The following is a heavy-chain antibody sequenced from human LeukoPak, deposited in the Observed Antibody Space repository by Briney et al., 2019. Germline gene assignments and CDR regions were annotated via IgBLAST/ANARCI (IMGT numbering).Heavy chain of an antibody. CDR1: GGSFSGYY. V-gene: IGHV4-34*01. CDR2: INHSGST. J-gene: IGHJ4*02. D-gene: IGHD1-26*01. Sequence: PSETLSLTCAVYGGSFSGYYRSWIRQPPGKGLEWIGEINHSGSTNYNPSLKSRVTISVDTSKNQFSLKLSSVTAADTAVYYCARGLVGPRAPFDYWGQGTLVTVSS. CDR3: ARGLVGPRAPFDY.